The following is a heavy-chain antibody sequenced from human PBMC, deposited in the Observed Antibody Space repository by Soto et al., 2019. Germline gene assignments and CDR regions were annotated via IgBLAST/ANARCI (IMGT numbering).Heavy chain of an antibody. D-gene: IGHD1-26*01. CDR3: VRRGGSYGYWFDP. J-gene: IGHJ5*02. CDR1: GRSISSSSYY. V-gene: IGHV4-39*01. CDR2: IYYSGST. Sequence: SETLSLTCTVSGRSISSSSYYWGWVRQPPGKRLVWIGSIYYSGSTYYNPSLKSRVTISVDTSKNQVSLKLSSVTAADTAVYYCVRRGGSYGYWFDPWGQGTLVTVSS.